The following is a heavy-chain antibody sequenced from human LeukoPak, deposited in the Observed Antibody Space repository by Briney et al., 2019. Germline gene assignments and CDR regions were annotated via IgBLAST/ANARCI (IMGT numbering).Heavy chain of an antibody. CDR2: ISTSSEYI. V-gene: IGHV3-21*01. D-gene: IGHD3-10*01. J-gene: IGHJ4*02. CDR3: ARDYYSSGTFDY. CDR1: GFTFSSYS. Sequence: PGGSLRLSCAASGFTFSSYSMNWVRQAPGKGLEWVSSISTSSEYIYYADSVKGRFTISRNNAKNSLYLQMNSLRADDTAVYYCARDYYSSGTFDYWGQGTLVTVSS.